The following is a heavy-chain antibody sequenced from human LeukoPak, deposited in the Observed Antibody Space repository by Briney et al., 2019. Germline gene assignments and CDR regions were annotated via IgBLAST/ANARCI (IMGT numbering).Heavy chain of an antibody. CDR3: AKDRGIAAAGLDY. J-gene: IGHJ4*02. V-gene: IGHV3-33*06. Sequence: GGSLRLSCAATGFTFSSYGMHWVRQAPGKGLEWVAVMWYDGSNNYYADSVKGRFTISRDNSKNTLYLQMNSLRAEDTAVYYCAKDRGIAAAGLDYWGQGTLVTVSS. D-gene: IGHD6-13*01. CDR1: GFTFSSYG. CDR2: MWYDGSNN.